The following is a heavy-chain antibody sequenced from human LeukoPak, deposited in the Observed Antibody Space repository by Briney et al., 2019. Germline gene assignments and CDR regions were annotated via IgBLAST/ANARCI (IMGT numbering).Heavy chain of an antibody. CDR2: IYYSGST. Sequence: LETLSLTCTVSGGSISSYFWSWIRQPPGKGLEWIGYIYYSGSTNYNPSLKSRVTISVDTSKNQFSLKLSSVTAADTAAYYCARDTGNYYYYGMDVWGQGTTVTVSS. CDR1: GGSISSYF. CDR3: ARDTGNYYYYGMDV. V-gene: IGHV4-59*01. J-gene: IGHJ6*02. D-gene: IGHD2-8*02.